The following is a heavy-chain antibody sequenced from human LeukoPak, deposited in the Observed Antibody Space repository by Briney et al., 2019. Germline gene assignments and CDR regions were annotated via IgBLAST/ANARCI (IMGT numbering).Heavy chain of an antibody. CDR3: ARDYESLDY. CDR1: GFTFSGYA. V-gene: IGHV3-30-3*01. CDR2: ISYDGSNK. J-gene: IGHJ4*02. Sequence: GGSLRLSCAASGFTFSGYAMHWVRQAPGKGLEWVAVISYDGSNKYYADSVKGRFTISRDNSKNTLYLQMNSLRAEDTAVYYCARDYESLDYWGQGTLVTVSS. D-gene: IGHD3-3*01.